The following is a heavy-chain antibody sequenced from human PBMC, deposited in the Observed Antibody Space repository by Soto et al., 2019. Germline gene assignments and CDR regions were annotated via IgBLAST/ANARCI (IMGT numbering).Heavy chain of an antibody. Sequence: QVQLQQWGAGLLKPSETLSLTCAVYGGSFSGYYWSWIRQPPGKGLEWIGEINHSGSTTYNPSLNRRVTISVDTSKNQFSLKLSSVTAADTAVYYCVRILYYVGTWGQGTLVTVSS. J-gene: IGHJ5*02. CDR3: VRILYYVGT. CDR2: INHSGST. V-gene: IGHV4-34*01. CDR1: GGSFSGYY. D-gene: IGHD3-22*01.